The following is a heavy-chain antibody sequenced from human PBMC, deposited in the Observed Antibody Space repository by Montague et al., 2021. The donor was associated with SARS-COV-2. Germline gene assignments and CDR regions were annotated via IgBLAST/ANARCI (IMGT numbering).Heavy chain of an antibody. CDR3: ARGRRRYNWRDETSYYYGMDV. V-gene: IGHV4-34*01. J-gene: IGHJ6*02. Sequence: SETLSLPCAVYGGSLSGYYWSWIRQPPGKGLEWIGEVNHSGSTNYNPSLKSRVTISLDTSKNQFSLKLSSVTAADTAVYYCARGRRRYNWRDETSYYYGMDVWGQGTTVTVSS. CDR1: GGSLSGYY. CDR2: VNHSGST. D-gene: IGHD1-20*01.